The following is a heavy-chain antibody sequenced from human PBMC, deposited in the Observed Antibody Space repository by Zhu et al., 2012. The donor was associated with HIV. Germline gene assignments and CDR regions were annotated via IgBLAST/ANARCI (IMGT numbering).Heavy chain of an antibody. CDR1: GYSISSGYY. CDR2: IYHSGST. Sequence: QVQLQESGPGLVKPSETLSLTCAVSGYSISSGYYWGWIRQPPGKGLEWIGSIYHSGSTYYNPSLKSRVTISVDTSKNQFSLKLSSVTAADTAVYYCARAEGSPPTNWFDPGARGTLGPPSP. CDR3: ARAEGSPPTNWFDP. V-gene: IGHV4-38-2*01. J-gene: IGHJ5*02. D-gene: IGHD2-15*01.